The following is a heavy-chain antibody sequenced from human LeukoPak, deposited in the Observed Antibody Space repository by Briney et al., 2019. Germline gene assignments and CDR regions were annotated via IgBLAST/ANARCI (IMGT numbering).Heavy chain of an antibody. V-gene: IGHV1-69*06. J-gene: IGHJ4*02. D-gene: IGHD1-26*01. CDR3: LLWGANTSLDY. CDR1: GGTFSSYA. Sequence: SVKVSRKASGGTFSSYAISWVRQAPGQGLEWMGGIIPIFGTANYAQKFQGRVTITADKSTSTAYMELSSLRSEDTAVYYCLLWGANTSLDYWGQGTLVTVSS. CDR2: IIPIFGTA.